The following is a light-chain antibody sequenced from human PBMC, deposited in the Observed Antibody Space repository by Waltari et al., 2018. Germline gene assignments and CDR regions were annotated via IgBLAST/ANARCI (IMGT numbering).Light chain of an antibody. CDR2: EVS. CDR3: SSYTSSSIVV. J-gene: IGLJ2*01. CDR1: RSDVGGYNY. V-gene: IGLV2-14*01. Sequence: QSALTQPASVSGSPGQSITLSCTGTRSDVGGYNYVSWYQQHPGKAPKLMIYEVSNRPSGVSNRFSGSKSGNTASLTISGLQAEDEADYYCSSYTSSSIVVFGGGTKLTVL.